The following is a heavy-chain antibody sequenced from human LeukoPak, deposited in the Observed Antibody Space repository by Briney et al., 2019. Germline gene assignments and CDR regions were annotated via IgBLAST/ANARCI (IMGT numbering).Heavy chain of an antibody. CDR2: ISGSGGGP. CDR3: ARDRDRTWNYPIDY. Sequence: GGSLRLSCAASGFTFSKYAMSWVRQAPGKGLEWVSAISGSGGGPYYADSVKGRFTISRDNSKNTLYLQMKSLRADDTAVYYCARDRDRTWNYPIDYWGQGTLVIVSS. CDR1: GFTFSKYA. V-gene: IGHV3-23*01. D-gene: IGHD1-7*01. J-gene: IGHJ4*02.